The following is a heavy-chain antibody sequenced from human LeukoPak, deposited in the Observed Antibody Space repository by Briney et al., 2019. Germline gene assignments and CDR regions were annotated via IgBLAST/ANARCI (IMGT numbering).Heavy chain of an antibody. Sequence: GGSLRLSCAAPGFTFSSYSMNWVRQAPGKGLEWVSYISSSRSTIYYADSVKGRFTISRDNAKNSLYLQMNSLRAEDTAVYYCARAMATMMGNAFGIWGQGTMVTVSS. V-gene: IGHV3-48*04. CDR2: ISSSRSTI. CDR1: GFTFSSYS. J-gene: IGHJ3*02. CDR3: ARAMATMMGNAFGI. D-gene: IGHD5-24*01.